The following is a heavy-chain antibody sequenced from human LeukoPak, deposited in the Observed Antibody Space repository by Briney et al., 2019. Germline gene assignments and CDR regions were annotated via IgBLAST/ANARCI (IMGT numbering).Heavy chain of an antibody. CDR3: ARDTERGSVDY. D-gene: IGHD1-14*01. J-gene: IGHJ4*02. Sequence: SDTLSLTCAVSGYSMSSGYYWGWIRPPPGKGLEWIGRIYHSGSTYYNPSLKSRVTISVDTSKSQFSLKLSSVTGADTAVYYCARDTERGSVDYWGQGTLVTVSS. V-gene: IGHV4-38-2*02. CDR1: GYSMSSGYY. CDR2: IYHSGST.